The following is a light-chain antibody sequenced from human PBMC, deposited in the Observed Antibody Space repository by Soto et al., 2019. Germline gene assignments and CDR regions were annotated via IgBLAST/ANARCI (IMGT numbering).Light chain of an antibody. V-gene: IGKV1-39*01. Sequence: DIQLTQSPSSLSASVGDRVTITCRASQSISSYLNWYQQKPGKAHKLLIYAASSLQSGVPSRFSGSGYGTDFTLTIRSLQPEDFATYYCQQSYSTPMSTFGQGTKLEIK. CDR3: QQSYSTPMST. CDR1: QSISSY. J-gene: IGKJ2*01. CDR2: AAS.